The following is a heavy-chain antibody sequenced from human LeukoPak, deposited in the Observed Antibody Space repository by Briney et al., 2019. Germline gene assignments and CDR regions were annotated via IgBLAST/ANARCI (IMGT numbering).Heavy chain of an antibody. CDR3: TTYTVTTFH. CDR2: SKNKLNGYTI. CDR1: GFTFSDHY. Sequence: GGSLRLSCAASGFTFSDHYIDWVRQAPGKGLEWVGRSKNKLNGYTIEYAASVKGRFTISRDGSKKSLYLQMNSLKTEDTAVYYCTTYTVTTFHWGQGTLVTVSS. V-gene: IGHV3-72*01. D-gene: IGHD4-17*01. J-gene: IGHJ4*02.